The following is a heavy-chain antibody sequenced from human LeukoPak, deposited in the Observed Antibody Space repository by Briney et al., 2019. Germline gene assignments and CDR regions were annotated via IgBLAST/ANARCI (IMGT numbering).Heavy chain of an antibody. CDR1: GYTFIGYY. CDR3: ARGAVLRYFDWLNNYYYYYMDV. CDR2: INPKNGGT. V-gene: IGHV1-2*02. D-gene: IGHD3-9*01. Sequence: GASVKVSCKTSGYTFIGYYLHWVRQAPGQGLEWMGWINPKNGGTNYPQKFQGRVTMTRDRSISTAYMELSRLRSDDTAVYYCARGAVLRYFDWLNNYYYYYMDVWGKGTTVTISS. J-gene: IGHJ6*03.